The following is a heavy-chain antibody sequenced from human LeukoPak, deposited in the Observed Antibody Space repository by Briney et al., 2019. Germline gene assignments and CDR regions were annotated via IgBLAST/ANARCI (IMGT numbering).Heavy chain of an antibody. CDR3: ARDRRLTAAGNFYWFDP. D-gene: IGHD6-13*01. J-gene: IGHJ5*02. CDR2: IYHSGST. V-gene: IGHV4-34*01. Sequence: SETLSLTCAVYGGSFSGYYWTWIRQPPGKGLEWIGSIYHSGSTYYNPSLKSRLTISVDTSKNQFSLKLSSVTAADTAVYYCARDRRLTAAGNFYWFDPWGQGTLVTVSS. CDR1: GGSFSGYY.